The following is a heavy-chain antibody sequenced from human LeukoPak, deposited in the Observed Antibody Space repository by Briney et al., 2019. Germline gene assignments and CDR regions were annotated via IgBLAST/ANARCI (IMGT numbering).Heavy chain of an antibody. Sequence: GSSVKVSCKASGGTFSSYAISWVRQAPGQGLEWMGGIIPIFGTANHAQKFQGRVTITTDRSTSTAYMELSSLRSEDTAAYYCARGYCSSTSCFPLDYWGQGTLVTVSS. V-gene: IGHV1-69*05. CDR1: GGTFSSYA. J-gene: IGHJ4*02. D-gene: IGHD2-2*01. CDR3: ARGYCSSTSCFPLDY. CDR2: IIPIFGTA.